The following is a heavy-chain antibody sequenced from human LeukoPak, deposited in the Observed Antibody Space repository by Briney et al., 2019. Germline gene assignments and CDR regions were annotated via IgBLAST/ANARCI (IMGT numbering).Heavy chain of an antibody. CDR3: AREEWPTFRHGLDV. CDR1: GFTFSTYA. D-gene: IGHD3-3*01. J-gene: IGHJ6*02. Sequence: GGSLRLSCGASGFTFSTYAMHWVRRAPGKGLEYVSAISSNGINTFYTNSVRGRFTISRDNSKNTLYLQMDSLRVEDMAVYYCAREEWPTFRHGLDVWGQGTTVTVSS. V-gene: IGHV3-64*01. CDR2: ISSNGINT.